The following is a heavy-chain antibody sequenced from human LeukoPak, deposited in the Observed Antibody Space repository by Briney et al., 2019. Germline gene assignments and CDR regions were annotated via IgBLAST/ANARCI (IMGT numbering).Heavy chain of an antibody. V-gene: IGHV6-1*01. J-gene: IGHJ4*02. Sequence: SQTLPLTCAISGDSVSSNSAGRNWIRQSPSRGLEWLGRTYYRSKWLNDYAVSLKSRITVNPDTSKNQFSLQLNSVTPEDTAVYYCARAGGEGFDHWGQGTLVTVSS. CDR2: TYYRSKWLN. CDR1: GDSVSSNSAG. D-gene: IGHD3-16*01. CDR3: ARAGGEGFDH.